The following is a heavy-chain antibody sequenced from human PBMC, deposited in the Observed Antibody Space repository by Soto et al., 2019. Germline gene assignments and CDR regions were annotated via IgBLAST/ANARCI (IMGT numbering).Heavy chain of an antibody. J-gene: IGHJ5*02. Sequence: ASVKVSCRASGYTFTSYGISWVRQAPGQGRGWMGWISAYNGNTNYAQKLQGRVTMTTDTATSTAYMELRSLRSDDTAVYYCARDRHVVVVPATPLARFDPWGQGTLVTVSP. CDR1: GYTFTSYG. D-gene: IGHD2-15*01. V-gene: IGHV1-18*04. CDR2: ISAYNGNT. CDR3: ARDRHVVVVPATPLARFDP.